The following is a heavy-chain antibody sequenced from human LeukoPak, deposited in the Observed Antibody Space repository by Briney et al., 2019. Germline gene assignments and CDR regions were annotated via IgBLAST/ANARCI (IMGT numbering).Heavy chain of an antibody. CDR2: INAGNGNT. D-gene: IGHD3-3*01. Sequence: ASVKVSCKASGYTFTSYAMHWVRQAPGQRLEWMGWINAGNGNTKYSQKFQGRVTITRDTSASTAYMELSSLRSEDTAVYYCARNGAGEWLLYPYYGMGVWGQGTTVTVSS. CDR3: ARNGAGEWLLYPYYGMGV. CDR1: GYTFTSYA. J-gene: IGHJ6*02. V-gene: IGHV1-3*01.